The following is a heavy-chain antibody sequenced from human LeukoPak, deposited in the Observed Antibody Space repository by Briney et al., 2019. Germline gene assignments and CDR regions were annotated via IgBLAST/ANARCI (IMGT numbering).Heavy chain of an antibody. D-gene: IGHD3-22*01. Sequence: PGGSLRLSCAASGFPFSGYAMHWVRQAPGKGLEWVAVMSHDGSNKYYADSVKGQFTISRDNSKNTLCLQMDSLRTEDTAVYYCARHRGPSLHSSGYFDYWGQGTLVTVSS. CDR1: GFPFSGYA. CDR2: MSHDGSNK. CDR3: ARHRGPSLHSSGYFDY. V-gene: IGHV3-30-3*01. J-gene: IGHJ4*02.